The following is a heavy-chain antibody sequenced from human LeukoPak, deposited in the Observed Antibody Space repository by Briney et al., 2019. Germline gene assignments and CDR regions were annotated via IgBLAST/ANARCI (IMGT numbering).Heavy chain of an antibody. V-gene: IGHV5-51*01. Sequence: GESLEISCKTSEYNFTTFWIGWVRQLPGKGLEWMGIIYPSDSDTRYSPSFQGQVTISADKSINTVYLHWNSLKASDTAMYYCASFHISGKSYNGLHYWGQGTLVTVSS. D-gene: IGHD3-10*01. CDR3: ASFHISGKSYNGLHY. CDR2: IYPSDSDT. J-gene: IGHJ4*02. CDR1: EYNFTTFW.